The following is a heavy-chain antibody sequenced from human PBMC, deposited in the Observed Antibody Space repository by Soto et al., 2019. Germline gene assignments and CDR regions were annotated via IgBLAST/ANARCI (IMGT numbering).Heavy chain of an antibody. V-gene: IGHV3-48*02. CDR1: GFTFSSYS. CDR3: ARDLWELIIENDY. CDR2: IGGTGTTK. Sequence: GGSLRLSCRASGFTFSSYSMNWVRQAPGRGLEWVSFIGGTGTTKYYADSVKGRFTISRDNAKNSLYLQMNSLRDEDTAVYYCARDLWELIIENDYWGQGA. D-gene: IGHD1-7*01. J-gene: IGHJ4*02.